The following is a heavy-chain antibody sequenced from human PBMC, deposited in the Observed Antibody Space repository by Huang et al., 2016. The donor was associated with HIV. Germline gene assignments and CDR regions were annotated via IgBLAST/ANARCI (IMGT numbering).Heavy chain of an antibody. V-gene: IGHV4-59*02. CDR1: GDSVSSHY. Sequence: QVRLQESGPGLVKPSETLSLSCTVSGDSVSSHYWGWIRNPPGKGLDWIGTVYDSWTTKYNPRLKSRITISVDTSKNGFSLNITSVSAADTAMYFCVRDQGRLAVGGIDNWFDPWGQGALVTVSS. CDR3: VRDQGRLAVGGIDNWFDP. J-gene: IGHJ5*02. D-gene: IGHD6-19*01. CDR2: VYDSWTT.